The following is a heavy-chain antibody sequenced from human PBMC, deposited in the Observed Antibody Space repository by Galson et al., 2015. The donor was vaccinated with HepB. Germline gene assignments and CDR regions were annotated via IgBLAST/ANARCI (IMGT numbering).Heavy chain of an antibody. D-gene: IGHD2-2*01. CDR2: INTNTGNP. CDR3: ARGSSTIQAYYYYMDV. Sequence: SVKVSCKASGYTFTSYGISWVRQAPGQGLEWMGWINTNTGNPTYAQGFTGRFVFSLDTSVSTAYLQISSLRSEDTAVYYCARGSSTIQAYYYYMDVWGQGTLVTVSS. V-gene: IGHV7-4-1*02. J-gene: IGHJ6*03. CDR1: GYTFTSYG.